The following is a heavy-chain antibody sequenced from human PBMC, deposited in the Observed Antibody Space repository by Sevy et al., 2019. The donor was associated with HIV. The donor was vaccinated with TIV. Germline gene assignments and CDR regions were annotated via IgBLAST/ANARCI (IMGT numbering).Heavy chain of an antibody. CDR1: GYSISSGYY. CDR2: IYNSGST. J-gene: IGHJ5*02. V-gene: IGHV4-38-2*01. CDR3: ARQEYQLLSRVDP. D-gene: IGHD2-2*01. Sequence: SETLSLTCAVSGYSISSGYYWGWIRQPPGKGLEWIGSIYNSGSTYYNPSLKSRVTISVDTSKNQFSLKLSSVTAADTAVYYCARQEYQLLSRVDPWGQGTLVTVSS.